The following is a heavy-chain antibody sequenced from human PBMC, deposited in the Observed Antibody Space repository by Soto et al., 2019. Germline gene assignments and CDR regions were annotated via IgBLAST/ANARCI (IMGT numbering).Heavy chain of an antibody. D-gene: IGHD1-1*01. CDR2: SNPNRGGT. J-gene: IGHJ6*02. V-gene: IGHV1-2*02. CDR1: GYTFTGYY. Sequence: ASVKVSCKASGYTFTGYYMHWVRQAPGQGLEWMGWSNPNRGGTNYAQKCQVRVTMTRDTSISTAYMELSRLRSDDTAVYYCARGPSPTNWNDDYGMEVWGQGTTVTVSS. CDR3: ARGPSPTNWNDDYGMEV.